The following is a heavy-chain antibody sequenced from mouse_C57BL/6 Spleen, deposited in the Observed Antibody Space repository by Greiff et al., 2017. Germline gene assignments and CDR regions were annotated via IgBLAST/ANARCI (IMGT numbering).Heavy chain of an antibody. Sequence: EVQLVESGGGLVQPGGSLKLSCAASGFTFSDYYMYWVRQTPEKRLEWVAYISNGGGSTYYPATVKGRFTLSRDNAKNTLYLQLSSLKSEDTAMDYCARRGSRRAMDYWGQGTSVTVSS. CDR1: GFTFSDYY. J-gene: IGHJ4*01. D-gene: IGHD1-1*01. CDR2: ISNGGGST. V-gene: IGHV5-12*01. CDR3: ARRGSRRAMDY.